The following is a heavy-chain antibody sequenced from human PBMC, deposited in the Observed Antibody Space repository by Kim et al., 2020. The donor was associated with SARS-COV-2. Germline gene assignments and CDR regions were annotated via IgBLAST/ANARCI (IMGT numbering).Heavy chain of an antibody. CDR1: GGSVSSGSYY. Sequence: SETLSLTCTVSGGSVSSGSYYWSWIRQPPGKGLEWIGYIYYSGSTNYNPSLKSRVTISVDTSKNQFSLKLSSVTAADTAVYYRARGPYSRNFDYWGQGTLVTVSS. D-gene: IGHD6-13*01. J-gene: IGHJ4*02. CDR2: IYYSGST. V-gene: IGHV4-61*01. CDR3: ARGPYSRNFDY.